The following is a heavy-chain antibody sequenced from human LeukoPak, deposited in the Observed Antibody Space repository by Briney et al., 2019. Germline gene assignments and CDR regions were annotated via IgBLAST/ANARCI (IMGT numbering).Heavy chain of an antibody. CDR3: ARVGLDLRSSSVFDH. Sequence: RASETLSLTCTVSGAPISSGDYFWSWIRQAPGQGLEWIGNIYYSGSTSSNPSLRSRTTLSVDTSKNEFSLRLRSVTAADTAVYYCARVGLDLRSSSVFDHWGQGTLVTVSS. CDR1: GAPISSGDYF. D-gene: IGHD3-3*01. J-gene: IGHJ4*02. V-gene: IGHV4-30-4*08. CDR2: IYYSGST.